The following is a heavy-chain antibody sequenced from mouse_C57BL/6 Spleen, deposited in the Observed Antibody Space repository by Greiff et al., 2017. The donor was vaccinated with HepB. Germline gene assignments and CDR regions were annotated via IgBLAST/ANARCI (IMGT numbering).Heavy chain of an antibody. CDR2: INPNNGGT. CDR1: GYTFTDYY. J-gene: IGHJ1*03. V-gene: IGHV1-26*01. CDR3: ARWRDWYFDV. Sequence: EVQLQQSGPELVKPGASVKISCKASGYTFTDYYMNWVKQSHGKSLEWIGDINPNNGGTSYNQKFKGKATLTVDKSSSTAYMELRSLTSEDSAVYYCARWRDWYFDVWGTGTTVTVSS.